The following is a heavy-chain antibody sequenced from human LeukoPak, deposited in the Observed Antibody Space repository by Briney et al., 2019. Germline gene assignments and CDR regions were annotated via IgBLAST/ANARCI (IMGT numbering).Heavy chain of an antibody. D-gene: IGHD2-2*02. J-gene: IGHJ4*02. CDR3: ASGGVRCSSTSCYKFDY. Sequence: APVKVSCKASGYTFTGYYMHWVRQAPGQGLEWMGWINPNSGGTNYAQKFQGRVTMTRDTSISTAYMELSRLRSDDTAVYYCASGGVRCSSTSCYKFDYWGQGTLVTVSS. CDR2: INPNSGGT. V-gene: IGHV1-2*02. CDR1: GYTFTGYY.